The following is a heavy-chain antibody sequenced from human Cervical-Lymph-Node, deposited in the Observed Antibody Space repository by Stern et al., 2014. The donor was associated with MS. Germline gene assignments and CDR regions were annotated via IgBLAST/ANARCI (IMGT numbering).Heavy chain of an antibody. CDR3: ARLGRQSLDI. CDR2: IYYNGTT. Sequence: QVQLQESGPGLVKPSQTLSLTCTVSGDSITSGGYHWSWIRQFPWKGLEWIGYIYYNGTTYYNPSLKCRTTISADKFKIQFSTMLRSVTAADTAVYYCARLGRQSLDIWGQGRMVTVSS. D-gene: IGHD6-19*01. J-gene: IGHJ3*02. CDR1: GDSITSGGYH. V-gene: IGHV4-31*03.